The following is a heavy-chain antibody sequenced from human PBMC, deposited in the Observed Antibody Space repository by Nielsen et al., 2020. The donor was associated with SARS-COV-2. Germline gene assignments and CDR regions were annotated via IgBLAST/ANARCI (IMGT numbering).Heavy chain of an antibody. CDR2: TYYRSKWYN. CDR3: GRGRAITGTTGYYGVDV. CDR1: GDSVSSNSAA. J-gene: IGHJ6*02. Sequence: SQTLSLTCAISGDSVSSNSAAWNWIRQSPSRGLEWLGRTYYRSKWYNDYAVSVKSRITINPDTSKNQFSLHLNSVNPEDAAVYYCGRGRAITGTTGYYGVDVWGQGTTVTVSS. V-gene: IGHV6-1*01. D-gene: IGHD1-7*01.